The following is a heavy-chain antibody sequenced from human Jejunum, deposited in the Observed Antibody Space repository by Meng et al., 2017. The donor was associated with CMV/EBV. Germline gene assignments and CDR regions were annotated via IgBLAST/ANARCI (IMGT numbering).Heavy chain of an antibody. CDR3: ARAIRYCSSTSCSHVDY. V-gene: IGHV1-2*02. Sequence: CTADFMPWVQQTPRKGLECVGWINPNSGGTNYAQKFQGRVTMTRDTSISTAYMELSRLRSDDTAVYYCARAIRYCSSTSCSHVDYWCQGTLVTVSS. CDR1: CTADF. CDR2: INPNSGGT. D-gene: IGHD2-2*01. J-gene: IGHJ4*02.